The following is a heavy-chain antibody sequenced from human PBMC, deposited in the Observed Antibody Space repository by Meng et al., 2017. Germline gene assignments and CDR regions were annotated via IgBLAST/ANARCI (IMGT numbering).Heavy chain of an antibody. Sequence: EVQLVGAGGGLVHPGGSLGLSCAASGFTFISYWMGWVRQAPGKGLEWVANINQYGSEKHYVDSVKGRFTISRDNAKNSLYLQMNSLRAEDTAVYYCARGLTMDVWGQGTTVTVSS. CDR2: INQYGSEK. CDR1: GFTFISYW. D-gene: IGHD2-8*01. J-gene: IGHJ6*02. V-gene: IGHV3-7*04. CDR3: ARGLTMDV.